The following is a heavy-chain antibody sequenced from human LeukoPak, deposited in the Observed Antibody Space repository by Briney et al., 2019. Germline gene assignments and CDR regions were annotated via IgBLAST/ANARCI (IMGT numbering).Heavy chain of an antibody. V-gene: IGHV1-46*01. CDR1: GYTFTSYY. Sequence: ASVKVSCKASGYTFTSYYMHWVRQAPGQGLEWMGIINPSGGSTSYAQKFQGRVTMTRDTSTSTVYMELSSVTAADTAVYYCAREGPRYNWGYSIYYYGMDVWGQGTTVTVSS. D-gene: IGHD1-20*01. J-gene: IGHJ6*02. CDR2: INPSGGST. CDR3: AREGPRYNWGYSIYYYGMDV.